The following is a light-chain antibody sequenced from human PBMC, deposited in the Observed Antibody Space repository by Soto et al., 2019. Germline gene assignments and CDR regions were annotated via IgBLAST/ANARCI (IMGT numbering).Light chain of an antibody. V-gene: IGLV1-44*01. J-gene: IGLJ2*01. CDR1: SSNIGTHT. CDR2: NN. CDR3: AAWDDSLNGVV. Sequence: QSVLTQPPSASGTPGQRVTISCSGSSSNIGTHTVHWFRQVPGTAPKLLIYNNQRPSGVPDRCSGSKSGNSVSLAISGLQSEAEADYYCAAWDDSLNGVVFGGGTKVTVL.